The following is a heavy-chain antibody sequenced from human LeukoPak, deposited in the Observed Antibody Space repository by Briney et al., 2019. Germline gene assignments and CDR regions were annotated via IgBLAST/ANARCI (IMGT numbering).Heavy chain of an antibody. J-gene: IGHJ6*02. CDR3: ARGGGLGV. CDR1: GFTFSSYW. D-gene: IGHD3-16*01. CDR2: INHNGNVN. V-gene: IGHV3-7*03. Sequence: GGSLRLSGAASGFTFSSYWMNWARQAPGKGLEWVASINHNGNVNYYVGSVKGRFTISRDNATSSLYLQMSNLRAEDTAVYFCARGGGLGVWGQGATVTVSS.